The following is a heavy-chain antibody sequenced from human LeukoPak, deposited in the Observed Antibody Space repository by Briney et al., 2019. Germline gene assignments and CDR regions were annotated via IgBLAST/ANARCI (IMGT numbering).Heavy chain of an antibody. CDR1: GGSISSNKYY. Sequence: PSETLSLTCTVSGGSISSNKYYWGWIRQPPGKGLEWIGSIYYSGSTYYNPSLKSRVTISVDTSKNQFSLRLSSVTAADTAVYYCARQSGGVWWELHYYYYYYMDVWGKGTTVTVSS. V-gene: IGHV4-39*01. J-gene: IGHJ6*03. CDR2: IYYSGST. CDR3: ARQSGGVWWELHYYYYYYMDV. D-gene: IGHD2-15*01.